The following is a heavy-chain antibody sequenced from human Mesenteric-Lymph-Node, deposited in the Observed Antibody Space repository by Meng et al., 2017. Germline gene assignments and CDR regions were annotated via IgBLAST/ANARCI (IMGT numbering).Heavy chain of an antibody. CDR1: GYTFTSHG. J-gene: IGHJ3*02. CDR3: ARDRGYDTKGWGAFDI. CDR2: ISGYNGNI. D-gene: IGHD3-9*01. V-gene: IGHV1-18*01. Sequence: ASVKVSCKASGYTFTSHGISWVRQAPGHGLEWMGWISGYNGNINYAQNLQGRLTMATDTSTSTAYMDLRSLRSDDTAVYFCARDRGYDTKGWGAFDIWGQGTLVTVSS.